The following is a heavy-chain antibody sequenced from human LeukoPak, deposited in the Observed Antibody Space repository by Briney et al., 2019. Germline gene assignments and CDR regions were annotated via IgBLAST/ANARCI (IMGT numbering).Heavy chain of an antibody. D-gene: IGHD3-3*01. V-gene: IGHV4-61*02. Sequence: SQTLSLTCTVSGGSISSGSYYWSWIRQPAGKGLEWIGRIYTSGSTNYNPSLKSRVTISVDTSKKQCSLKLSSVTDEDTAVYYCAREKRITIFGVVNRNYMDVWGKGTTVTVSS. CDR1: GGSISSGSYY. CDR3: AREKRITIFGVVNRNYMDV. J-gene: IGHJ6*03. CDR2: IYTSGST.